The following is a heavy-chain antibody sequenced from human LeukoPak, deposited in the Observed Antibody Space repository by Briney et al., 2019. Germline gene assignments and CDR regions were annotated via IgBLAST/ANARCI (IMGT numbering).Heavy chain of an antibody. CDR2: ISGSGGST. D-gene: IGHD3-22*01. Sequence: AGSLRLSCAASGFTFSSYAMSWVRLAPGPGMDLVSVISGSGGSTYYADSVKGRFTISRDNSKNTLYLQMNSLRAEDTAVYYCAKGIWLTMISHLFDYWGQGTLVTVSS. V-gene: IGHV3-23*01. J-gene: IGHJ4*02. CDR1: GFTFSSYA. CDR3: AKGIWLTMISHLFDY.